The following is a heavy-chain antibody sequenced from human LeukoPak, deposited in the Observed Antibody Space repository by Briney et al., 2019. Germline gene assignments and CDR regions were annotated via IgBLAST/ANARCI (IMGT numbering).Heavy chain of an antibody. CDR1: GFPFSGYS. CDR3: AREFAYSKSGEGY. J-gene: IGHJ4*02. D-gene: IGHD5-18*01. CDR2: MSVLSGIT. Sequence: KPGGSLRLSCAGSGFPFSGYSMNWVRQTPGNGMEWVSSMSVLSGITYYAESVKGRFTVSRDNAKNLLHLQMNSLRVEDTAIYYCAREFAYSKSGEGYWGQGTLVTVS. V-gene: IGHV3-21*01.